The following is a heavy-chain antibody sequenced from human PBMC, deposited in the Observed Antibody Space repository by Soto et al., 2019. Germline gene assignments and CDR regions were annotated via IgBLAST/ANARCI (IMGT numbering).Heavy chain of an antibody. V-gene: IGHV3-74*01. D-gene: IGHD7-27*01. CDR3: ARDPALGLFDY. Sequence: EVQLVESGGGLVQPGGSLRLSCVASGFTFSSYWMHWVRQAPGKGLVWVSRINSDGSSTNYGGSVKGRFTVSRDNAKNTLYLQMNGLKAEDTAVYYCARDPALGLFDYWGPGTLVTVSS. CDR2: INSDGSST. J-gene: IGHJ4*02. CDR1: GFTFSSYW.